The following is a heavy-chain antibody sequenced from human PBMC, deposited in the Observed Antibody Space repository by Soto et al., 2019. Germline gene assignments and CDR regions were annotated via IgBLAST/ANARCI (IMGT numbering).Heavy chain of an antibody. CDR2: MNPNSGNT. Sequence: ASVKVSCKASGYTFTSYDINWVRQATGQGLEWMGWMNPNSGNTGYAQKFQGRVTMTRNTSISTAYMELSSLRSEDTAVYYCARGFCDGXYDFWSGYRPPSCYFDYWGQGTLVTVSS. CDR1: GYTFTSYD. CDR3: ARGFCDGXYDFWSGYRPPSCYFDY. V-gene: IGHV1-8*01. D-gene: IGHD3-3*01. J-gene: IGHJ4*02.